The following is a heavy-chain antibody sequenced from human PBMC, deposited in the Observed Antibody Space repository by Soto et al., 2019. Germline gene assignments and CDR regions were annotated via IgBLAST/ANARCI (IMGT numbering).Heavy chain of an antibody. CDR3: ARTVARMNLDY. J-gene: IGHJ4*02. Sequence: QVTLKESGPVLVKPTETLTLTCTASGFSLSNARMGVSWIRQPPGKALEWLAHIFSNDETAYSTSLKTRLTISKDTSKSQLVLTMGNMDPVVTATYYCARTVARMNLDYWGQGTLVTVSS. D-gene: IGHD2-15*01. V-gene: IGHV2-26*01. CDR1: GFSLSNARMG. CDR2: IFSNDET.